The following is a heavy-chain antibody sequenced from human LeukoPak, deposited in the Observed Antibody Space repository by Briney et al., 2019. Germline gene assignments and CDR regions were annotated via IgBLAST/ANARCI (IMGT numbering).Heavy chain of an antibody. Sequence: SETLSLTCAVYGGSFSGYYWSWIRQPPGKGLEWIGEINHSGSTNYNPSLKSRVTISVDTSKNQFSLNLSSVTAADTAVYSCARDGGTGYFDYWGQGTLVTVSS. V-gene: IGHV4-34*01. CDR2: INHSGST. CDR3: ARDGGTGYFDY. D-gene: IGHD3-16*01. J-gene: IGHJ4*02. CDR1: GGSFSGYY.